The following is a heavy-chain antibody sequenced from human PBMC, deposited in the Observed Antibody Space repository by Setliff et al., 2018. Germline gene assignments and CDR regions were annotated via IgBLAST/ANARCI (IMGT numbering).Heavy chain of an antibody. V-gene: IGHV3-30*02. Sequence: LRLSCAASGFTFSSYGMHWVRQAPGKGLEWVAFIRYDGSNKYYADSVKGRFTISRDNSKNTLYLQMNSLRAEDTAVYYCAHLGSVEQQLPTSGALDYWGQGTLVTVSS. J-gene: IGHJ4*02. D-gene: IGHD6-13*01. CDR3: AHLGSVEQQLPTSGALDY. CDR2: IRYDGSNK. CDR1: GFTFSSYG.